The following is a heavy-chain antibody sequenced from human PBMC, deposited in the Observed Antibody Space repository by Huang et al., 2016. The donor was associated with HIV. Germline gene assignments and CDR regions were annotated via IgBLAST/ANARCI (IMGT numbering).Heavy chain of an antibody. Sequence: QVRLEQWGEGVVKPSDTLSLTCAVYGASFTTYFWSWIRQSPVKGLQWFGGIKPAGPANSNPFFQSRVIISVDTPIHQFSLSLRDMTASDATIYYCAMLPAPSYFDSWSLSPVEEDFFYFNMDLWGQGTPVIVSS. V-gene: IGHV4-34*02. J-gene: IGHJ6*03. CDR2: IKPAGPA. D-gene: IGHD3-3*01. CDR1: GASFTTYF. CDR3: AMLPAPSYFDSWSLSPVEEDFFYFNMDL.